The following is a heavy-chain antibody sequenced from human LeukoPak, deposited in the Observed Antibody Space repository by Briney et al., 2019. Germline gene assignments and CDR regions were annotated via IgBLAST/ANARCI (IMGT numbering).Heavy chain of an antibody. Sequence: ASVKVSCKASGYTFTCYYMHWARQAPGQGLEWMGWINPNSGGTNYAQKFQGRVTMTRDTSISTAYMELSRLRSDDTAVYYCARDMLVYSSSSGDYYYYMDVWSKGTTVTVSS. CDR2: INPNSGGT. V-gene: IGHV1-2*02. J-gene: IGHJ6*03. CDR1: GYTFTCYY. CDR3: ARDMLVYSSSSGDYYYYMDV. D-gene: IGHD6-6*01.